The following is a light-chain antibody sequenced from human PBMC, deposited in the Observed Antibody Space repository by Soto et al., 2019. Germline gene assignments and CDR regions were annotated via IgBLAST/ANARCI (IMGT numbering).Light chain of an antibody. J-gene: IGKJ4*01. CDR2: DAS. Sequence: DIQMTQSPSTLSASVDDRFTITCLAIQRISTWLAWYQQRPGTAPKILIYDASTLESGVPSRFRGSGSGTEFTLTISSLQPDDFATYYCQQYNSYPLTFGGGTKVDIK. CDR3: QQYNSYPLT. V-gene: IGKV1-5*01. CDR1: QRISTW.